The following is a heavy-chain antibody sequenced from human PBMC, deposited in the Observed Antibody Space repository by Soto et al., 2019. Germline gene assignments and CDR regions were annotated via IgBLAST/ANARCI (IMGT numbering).Heavy chain of an antibody. V-gene: IGHV3-33*01. D-gene: IGHD5-18*01. CDR1: GFTFSAYP. CDR3: ARGNGYSYGAFFDY. J-gene: IGHJ4*02. CDR2: IWYDGSDK. Sequence: QVQLVESGGGVVQPGRSLRLSCAASGFTFSAYPMQWVRQAPGKGLEWVTLIWYDGSDKYYADSVKGRFTISRDDSKNTLYLQMDSLRAEDTTVYFCARGNGYSYGAFFDYWGQGALVTVSS.